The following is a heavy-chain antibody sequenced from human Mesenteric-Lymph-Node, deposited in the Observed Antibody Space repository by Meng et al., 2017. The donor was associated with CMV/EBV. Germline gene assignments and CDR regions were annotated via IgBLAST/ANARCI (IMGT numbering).Heavy chain of an antibody. CDR3: ARGYCSSASCSYYYSYAMDV. D-gene: IGHD2-2*01. CDR2: VGTAGDT. Sequence: GESLKISCAASGFTFSNYNMHWVRQATGKGLEWVSTVGTAGDTYYPASVKGRFTISRENAKNSLYLQMNSLRARDTAVYYCARGYCSSASCSYYYSYAMDVWGQGTTVTVSS. J-gene: IGHJ6*02. V-gene: IGHV3-13*01. CDR1: GFTFSNYN.